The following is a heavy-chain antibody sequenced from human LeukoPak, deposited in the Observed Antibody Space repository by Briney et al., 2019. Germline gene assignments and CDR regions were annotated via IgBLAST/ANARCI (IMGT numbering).Heavy chain of an antibody. V-gene: IGHV1-18*04. CDR3: ARDPLGYCSSTSRYGPPGY. D-gene: IGHD2-2*01. Sequence: GASVKVSCKASGYTFTSYGISWVRQAPGQGLEWMGWISAYNGNTNYAQKLQGRVTMTTDTSTSTAYMELRSLRSDDTAVYYCARDPLGYCSSTSRYGPPGYWGQGTLVTVSS. CDR1: GYTFTSYG. J-gene: IGHJ4*02. CDR2: ISAYNGNT.